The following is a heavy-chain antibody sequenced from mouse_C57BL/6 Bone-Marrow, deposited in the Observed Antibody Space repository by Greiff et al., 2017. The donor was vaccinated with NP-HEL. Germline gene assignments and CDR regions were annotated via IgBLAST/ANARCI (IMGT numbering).Heavy chain of an antibody. V-gene: IGHV1-31*01. CDR1: GYSFTGYY. Sequence: VQLQQSGPELVKPGASVKISCKASGYSFTGYYMHWVKQSHGNILDWIGYIYPYNGVSSYNQKFKGKATLTVDKSSSTAYMELRSLTSEDSAVYYCVRNPSYYGKGAWFAYWGQGTLVTVSA. J-gene: IGHJ3*01. CDR2: IYPYNGVS. CDR3: VRNPSYYGKGAWFAY. D-gene: IGHD1-1*01.